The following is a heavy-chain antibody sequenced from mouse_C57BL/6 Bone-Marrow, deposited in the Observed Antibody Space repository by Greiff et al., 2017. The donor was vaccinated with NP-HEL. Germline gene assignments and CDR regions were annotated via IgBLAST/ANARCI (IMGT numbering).Heavy chain of an antibody. CDR2: IDPEDGET. Sequence: VQLQQSGAELVKPGASVKLSCTASGFNIKDYYMHWVKQRTEQGLEWIGRIDPEDGETKYDPKFKGKATITADTSSNTAYLQLSSLTSEDTAVYYCASPFYGSSWYFDVWGTGTTVTVSS. CDR1: GFNIKDYY. D-gene: IGHD1-1*01. CDR3: ASPFYGSSWYFDV. J-gene: IGHJ1*03. V-gene: IGHV14-2*01.